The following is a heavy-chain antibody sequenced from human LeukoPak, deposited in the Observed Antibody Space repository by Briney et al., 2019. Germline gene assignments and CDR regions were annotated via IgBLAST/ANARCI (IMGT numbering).Heavy chain of an antibody. V-gene: IGHV3-30*04. CDR3: ARGLPDYYDSRVY. CDR1: GFTFTSFP. Sequence: PGRSLRLSCAASGFTFTSFPMHWVRQAPGKGLEWVAIISSDGSNEYYADSVQGRFTISRDNSKNTLYLQMNSLRAEDTAVYYCARGLPDYYDSRVYWGPGTLVTVSS. D-gene: IGHD3-22*01. J-gene: IGHJ4*02. CDR2: ISSDGSNE.